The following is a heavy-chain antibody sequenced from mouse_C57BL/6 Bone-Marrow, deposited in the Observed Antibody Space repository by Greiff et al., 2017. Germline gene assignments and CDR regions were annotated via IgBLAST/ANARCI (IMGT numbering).Heavy chain of an antibody. CDR3: ARSTGYYGYYYAMDY. CDR1: GYTFTSYG. D-gene: IGHD1-2*01. V-gene: IGHV1-81*01. CDR2: IYPRSGNT. J-gene: IGHJ4*01. Sequence: QVQLQQSGAELARPGASVKLSCKASGYTFTSYGISWVKQRTGQGLEWIGEIYPRSGNTYYNEKFKGKATLTADKSSSTAYMELRSLTSEDSAVYFCARSTGYYGYYYAMDYWGQGTSVTVSS.